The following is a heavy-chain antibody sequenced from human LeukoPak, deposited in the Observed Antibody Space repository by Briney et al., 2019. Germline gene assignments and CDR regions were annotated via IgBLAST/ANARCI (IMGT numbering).Heavy chain of an antibody. J-gene: IGHJ4*02. CDR2: ISGSGGNT. CDR1: GFTFSSYA. V-gene: IGHV3-23*01. Sequence: GGSLRLSCAASGFTFSSYAMSWVRQAPGKGLEGVSGISGSGGNTYYADSVKGRFTISRDNSKNTLYLQMNSLRAEDTAVYYCAKDRERGYYFDSSFDYWGQGTLVTVSS. CDR3: AKDRERGYYFDSSFDY. D-gene: IGHD3-22*01.